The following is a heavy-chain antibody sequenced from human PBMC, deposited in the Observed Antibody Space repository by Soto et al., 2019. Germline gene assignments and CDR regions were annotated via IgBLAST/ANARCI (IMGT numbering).Heavy chain of an antibody. CDR3: ASPKIAFYNWFDP. J-gene: IGHJ5*02. D-gene: IGHD3-3*02. V-gene: IGHV4-39*01. CDR2: IYYSGST. Sequence: WHRQPPGKGLEWIGSIYYSGSTYYNPSLKSRVTISVDTSKNQFSLKLSSVTAADTAVYYCASPKIAFYNWFDPWGQGTLVTVS.